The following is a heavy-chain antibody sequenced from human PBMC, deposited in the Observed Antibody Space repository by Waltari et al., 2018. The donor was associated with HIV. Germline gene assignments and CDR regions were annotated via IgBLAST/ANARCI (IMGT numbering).Heavy chain of an antibody. V-gene: IGHV3-48*01. CDR2: ISRSSSSI. J-gene: IGHJ4*02. CDR3: ARDINGRWGY. D-gene: IGHD1-26*01. CDR1: GFTFSNYT. Sequence: EVQLVESGGGLVQPGGSVRLSCAASGFTFSNYTMNWVRQDPGKGLEWVSYISRSSSSIFYADSVKGRFTISRDNAKNSLYLQMNSLRVEDTAVYYCARDINGRWGYWGQGTLVTVAS.